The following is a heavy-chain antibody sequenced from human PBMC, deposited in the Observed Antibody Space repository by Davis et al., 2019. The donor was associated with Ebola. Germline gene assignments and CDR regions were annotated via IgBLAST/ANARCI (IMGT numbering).Heavy chain of an antibody. J-gene: IGHJ4*02. V-gene: IGHV3-23*01. CDR2: ISASGGAT. CDR1: GFLFSSYA. Sequence: LSLTCAASGFLFSSYAMSWVRQAPGRGLEWVSSISASGGATFYADSVKGRIVMSRDNSNDTLHLRMNNLRAEDTAIYYCAKDLTSYYGSGDFFDYWGRGILVTVSS. CDR3: AKDLTSYYGSGDFFDY. D-gene: IGHD3-10*01.